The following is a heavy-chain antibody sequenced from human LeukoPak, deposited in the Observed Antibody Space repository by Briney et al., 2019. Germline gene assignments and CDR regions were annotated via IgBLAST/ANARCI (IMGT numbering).Heavy chain of an antibody. J-gene: IGHJ4*02. V-gene: IGHV6-1*01. Sequence: SQTLSLTCAISGDGVSSNSAAWNWIRQSPSRGLEWLGRTYYRSKWYNDYAVSVKSRITINPDTSKNQFSLQLNSVTPEDTAVYYCARDRGSSSWYGLVFDYWGQGTLVTVSS. CDR3: ARDRGSSSWYGLVFDY. D-gene: IGHD6-13*01. CDR1: GDGVSSNSAA. CDR2: TYYRSKWYN.